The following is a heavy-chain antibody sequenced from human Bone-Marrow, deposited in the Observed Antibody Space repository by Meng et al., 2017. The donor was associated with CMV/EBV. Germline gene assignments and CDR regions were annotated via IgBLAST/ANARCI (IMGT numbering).Heavy chain of an antibody. J-gene: IGHJ5*02. CDR1: GGSFSGYY. CDR2: INHSGST. CDR3: ARGVGYCSSTSCSRGWFDP. Sequence: SETLSLTCAVYGGSFSGYYWSWIRQPPGKGLEWIGEINHSGSTNYNPSLKSRVTISVDTSKNQFSLKLSSVTAADTAVYYCARGVGYCSSTSCSRGWFDPWGPGNLVNVSS. D-gene: IGHD2-2*01. V-gene: IGHV4-34*01.